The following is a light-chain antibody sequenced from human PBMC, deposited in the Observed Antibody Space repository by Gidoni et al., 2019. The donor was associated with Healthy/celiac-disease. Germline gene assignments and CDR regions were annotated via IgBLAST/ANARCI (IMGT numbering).Light chain of an antibody. CDR2: CDS. CDR1: NIGSKS. J-gene: IGLJ2*01. V-gene: IGLV3-21*04. CDR3: QVWDSSSDHHVV. Sequence: SYVLTQPPSVSVAPGKTARITCGGNNIGSKSVHWYQQKPGQAPVLVIYCDSDRPSGIPERFSGSNSGNTATLTISRVEAGDEADYYCQVWDSSSDHHVVFGGGTKLTVL.